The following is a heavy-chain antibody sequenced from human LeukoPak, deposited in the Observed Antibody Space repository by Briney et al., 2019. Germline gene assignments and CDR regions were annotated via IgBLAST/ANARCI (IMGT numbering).Heavy chain of an antibody. CDR2: IKSKTDGGTT. Sequence: PGGSLRLSCAASGFTFSNAWMSWGCLAPGKGLEWVGRIKSKTDGGTTDYAAPVKGRFTISRDDSKNTLYLQMNSLKTEDTAVYYCTTDLGAAGDFDYWGQGTLVTVSS. V-gene: IGHV3-15*01. J-gene: IGHJ4*02. D-gene: IGHD6-13*01. CDR3: TTDLGAAGDFDY. CDR1: GFTFSNAW.